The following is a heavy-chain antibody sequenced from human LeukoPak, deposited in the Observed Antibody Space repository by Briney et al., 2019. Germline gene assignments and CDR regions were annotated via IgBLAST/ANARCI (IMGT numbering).Heavy chain of an antibody. V-gene: IGHV1-18*01. Sequence: ASVKVSCKTSGYTFMSYSINWVRQAPGQGPEWMGWIDPYNDKTNYAQKVRDRVTLTTQISTSTAYMELRSLRSDDTAVYYCARGLPVGGFDYWGQGTLVTVSS. D-gene: IGHD3-16*01. J-gene: IGHJ4*02. CDR2: IDPYNDKT. CDR3: ARGLPVGGFDY. CDR1: GYTFMSYS.